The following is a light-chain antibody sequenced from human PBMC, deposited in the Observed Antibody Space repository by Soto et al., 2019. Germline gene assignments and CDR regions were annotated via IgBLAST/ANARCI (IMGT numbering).Light chain of an antibody. Sequence: QSALTQPRSVSGSPGQSVTIFCTGTSSDVGGYNYVSWYQQHPGKAPKLMIYDVSKRPSGVPDRFSGSKSGNTASLTISGLQAEDEADYYCCSYAGSYTHYVFGTGTKVTVL. CDR2: DVS. CDR1: SSDVGGYNY. CDR3: CSYAGSYTHYV. J-gene: IGLJ1*01. V-gene: IGLV2-11*01.